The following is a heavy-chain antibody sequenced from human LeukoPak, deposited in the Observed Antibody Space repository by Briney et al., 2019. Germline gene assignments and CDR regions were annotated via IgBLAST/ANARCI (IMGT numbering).Heavy chain of an antibody. J-gene: IGHJ4*02. Sequence: ASVKVSCKASGYTFTSYGTSWVRQAPGQGLEWMGWISAYNGNTNYAQKLQGRVTMTTDTSTSTAYMELRSLRSDDTAVYNCARRPDVRSRTLLDYWGQGTLVTVSS. V-gene: IGHV1-18*01. CDR1: GYTFTSYG. CDR3: ARRPDVRSRTLLDY. CDR2: ISAYNGNT. D-gene: IGHD1-14*01.